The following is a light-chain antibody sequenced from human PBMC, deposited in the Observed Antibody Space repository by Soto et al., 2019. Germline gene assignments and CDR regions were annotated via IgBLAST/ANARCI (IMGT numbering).Light chain of an antibody. V-gene: IGKV3-11*01. CDR1: QSVSSY. CDR2: DAS. Sequence: EIVLTQSAATLSLSAGERATLSWRASQSVSSYLAWYQQKPGQAPRLLIYDASNRATGIPARFSGSGYGTDFTLTISSLETEDFAVYYCQQYNNWPLTFGQGTRLEIK. CDR3: QQYNNWPLT. J-gene: IGKJ5*01.